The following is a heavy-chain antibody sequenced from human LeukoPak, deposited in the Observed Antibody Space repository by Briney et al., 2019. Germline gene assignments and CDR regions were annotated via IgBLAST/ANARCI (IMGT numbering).Heavy chain of an antibody. Sequence: SETLSLTCAVYGGSFSGYSWTWIRHTPGKGLEYIGYINDFERTNLNPPLRSGVTISVDTAKKEFSLRLNSVTAADTAVYYCARGILLWLGDGLGKPHCYMDVWGEGTTVTVSS. CDR3: ARGILLWLGDGLGKPHCYMDV. J-gene: IGHJ6*03. V-gene: IGHV4-34*01. CDR2: INDFERT. CDR1: GGSFSGYS. D-gene: IGHD3-10*01.